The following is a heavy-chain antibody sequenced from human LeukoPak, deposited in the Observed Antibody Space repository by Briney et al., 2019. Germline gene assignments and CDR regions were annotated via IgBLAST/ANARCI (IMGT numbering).Heavy chain of an antibody. CDR1: GYTFTNYY. Sequence: ASVTVSCTASGYTFTNYYIHWVRQAPGQGLEWMGWINSNRGGTNYAQKFQGRVTMTRDTSISTAYMELRSVRSDDTAVYYCARDHGDDAFDIWGPGTMVTVSS. J-gene: IGHJ3*02. D-gene: IGHD3-3*01. V-gene: IGHV1-2*02. CDR2: INSNRGGT. CDR3: ARDHGDDAFDI.